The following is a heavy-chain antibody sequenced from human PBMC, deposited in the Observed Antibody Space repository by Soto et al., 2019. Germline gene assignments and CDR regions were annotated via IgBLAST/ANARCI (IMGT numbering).Heavy chain of an antibody. Sequence: GGSLRLSCAASGFTFSSYWMSWVRQAPGKGLEWVANIKRDGSDKYYVDSVKGRFTISRDNAKNSLFLQMNSLRAEDTAVYYCARTGGGYDSLDYWGQGTLVTVSS. V-gene: IGHV3-7*01. CDR1: GFTFSSYW. J-gene: IGHJ4*02. CDR2: IKRDGSDK. CDR3: ARTGGGYDSLDY. D-gene: IGHD5-12*01.